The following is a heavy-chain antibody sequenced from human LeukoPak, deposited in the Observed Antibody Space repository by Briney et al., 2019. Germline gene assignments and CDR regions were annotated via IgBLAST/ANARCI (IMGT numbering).Heavy chain of an antibody. CDR3: ARDPYGSYYYGMDV. D-gene: IGHD4-17*01. V-gene: IGHV3-30*03. CDR2: ISYDGTNK. J-gene: IGHJ6*02. CDR1: GFTFSNYG. Sequence: GGSLRLSCAASGFTFSNYGMHWVRQAPGKGLDWVAVISYDGTNKYYADSVKGRFTISRDNSKNTLYLQMNSLRAEDTAVYYCARDPYGSYYYGMDVWGQGTTVTVSS.